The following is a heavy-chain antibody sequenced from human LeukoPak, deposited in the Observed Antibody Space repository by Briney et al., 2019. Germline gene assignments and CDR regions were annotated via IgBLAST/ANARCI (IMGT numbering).Heavy chain of an antibody. D-gene: IGHD3-9*01. CDR2: IYSGGST. CDR1: GFTVSSSF. Sequence: GGSLRLSCAASGFTVSSSFMSWVRQAPGKGLEWVSVIYSGGSTYYADSVKGRFTISRDNSKNTLYLQMNSLRVEDTAVYYCALGLVTDYWGQGTLVTVSS. V-gene: IGHV3-66*01. CDR3: ALGLVTDY. J-gene: IGHJ4*02.